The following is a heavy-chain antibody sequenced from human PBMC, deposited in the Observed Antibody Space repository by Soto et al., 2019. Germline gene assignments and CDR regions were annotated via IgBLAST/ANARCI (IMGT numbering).Heavy chain of an antibody. CDR2: INGDGTST. CDR1: AFTFSDYW. D-gene: IGHD3-22*01. CDR3: TRVRSGNYGAFDY. J-gene: IGHJ4*02. Sequence: GGSLRLSXAASAFTFSDYWMHWVRQAPGKGLVWVSRINGDGTSTSYADSVKGRFTISRDSAKNTLYLQMNSLRAEDTAVYYCTRVRSGNYGAFDYWGQGALVTVSS. V-gene: IGHV3-74*01.